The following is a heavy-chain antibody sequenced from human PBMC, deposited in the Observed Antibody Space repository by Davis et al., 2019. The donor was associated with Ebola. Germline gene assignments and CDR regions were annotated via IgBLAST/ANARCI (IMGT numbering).Heavy chain of an antibody. CDR3: ARGRAYCGGDCYSDFGY. CDR1: GFTFSSYG. CDR2: ISSSGNTI. D-gene: IGHD2-21*02. V-gene: IGHV3-48*04. Sequence: GGSLRLSCAASGFTFSSYGMHWVRQAPGKGLEWVSYISSSGNTIYYADSVKGRFTISRDNAKNSLYLQMNSLRVEDTAVYYCARGRAYCGGDCYSDFGYWGQGTLVTVSS. J-gene: IGHJ4*02.